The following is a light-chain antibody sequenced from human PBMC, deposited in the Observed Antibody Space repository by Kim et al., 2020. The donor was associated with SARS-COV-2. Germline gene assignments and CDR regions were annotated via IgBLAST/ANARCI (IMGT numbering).Light chain of an antibody. Sequence: QSVLTQPASVSGSPGQSITMSCTGTTNDVGGYNYVYWYQQHPGKVPKLIIYDVTNRPSGVSNRFSGSKSGSTASLSISGLQAEDEADYYCSSYTSTSAHVVFGGGTQLTVL. CDR3: SSYTSTSAHVV. CDR1: TNDVGGYNY. CDR2: DVT. V-gene: IGLV2-14*03. J-gene: IGLJ2*01.